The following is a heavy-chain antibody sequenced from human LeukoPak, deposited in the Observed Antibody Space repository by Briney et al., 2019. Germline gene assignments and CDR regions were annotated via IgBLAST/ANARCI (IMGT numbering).Heavy chain of an antibody. V-gene: IGHV4-34*01. D-gene: IGHD3-22*01. CDR2: INHSGST. J-gene: IGHJ4*02. CDR3: ARVPYYYDSSDFDY. Sequence: SETLSLTCAVYGGSFSGYYWSWIRQPPGKGLEWIGEINHSGSTNYNPSLKSRVTISVDTSKNQFSLKLSSVTAADTAVYYCARVPYYYDSSDFDYWDQGTLVTVSS. CDR1: GGSFSGYY.